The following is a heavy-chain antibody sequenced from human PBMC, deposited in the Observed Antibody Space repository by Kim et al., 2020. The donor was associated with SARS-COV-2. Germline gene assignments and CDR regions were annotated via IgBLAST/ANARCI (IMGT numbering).Heavy chain of an antibody. CDR3: ARANWNYGIDY. Sequence: GGSLRLSCAASGFTFSSYGMHWVRQAPGKGLEWVTVIWYDGSNKYYADSVKGRFTLSRDNSKNTLYLQMNSLRVEDTAVYYCARANWNYGIDYWGQGTLVTVSS. J-gene: IGHJ4*02. D-gene: IGHD1-7*01. V-gene: IGHV3-33*01. CDR2: IWYDGSNK. CDR1: GFTFSSYG.